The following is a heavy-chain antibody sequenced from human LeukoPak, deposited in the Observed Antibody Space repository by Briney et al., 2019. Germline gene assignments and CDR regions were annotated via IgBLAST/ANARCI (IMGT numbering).Heavy chain of an antibody. Sequence: GGSLRLSCAASGFTLSSYWMHWVRQAPGKGLEYVSAISSNGGNTYYANSVKGRFTISRDNSKNTLYLQMGSLRAEDMAVYYCARGVGNYDFWSGYHDYWGQGTLVTVSS. V-gene: IGHV3-64*01. D-gene: IGHD3-3*01. CDR2: ISSNGGNT. CDR1: GFTLSSYW. CDR3: ARGVGNYDFWSGYHDY. J-gene: IGHJ4*02.